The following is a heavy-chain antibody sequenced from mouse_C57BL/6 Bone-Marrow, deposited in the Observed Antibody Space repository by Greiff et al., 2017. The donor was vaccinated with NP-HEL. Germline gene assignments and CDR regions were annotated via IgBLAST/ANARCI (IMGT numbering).Heavy chain of an antibody. CDR2: ISNGGGST. J-gene: IGHJ4*01. CDR1: GFTFSDYY. V-gene: IGHV5-12*01. Sequence: EVMLVESGGGLVQPGGSLKLSCAASGFTFSDYYMYWVRQTPEKRLEWVAYISNGGGSTYYPDTVKGRFTISRDNAKNTLYLQMSRLKSEDTAMYYCRYYGTSHGGYAMDYWGQGTSVTVSS. D-gene: IGHD1-1*01. CDR3: RYYGTSHGGYAMDY.